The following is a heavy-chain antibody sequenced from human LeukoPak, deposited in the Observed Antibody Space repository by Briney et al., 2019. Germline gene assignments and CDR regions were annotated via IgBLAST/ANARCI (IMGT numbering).Heavy chain of an antibody. CDR3: ARTLRHYNFLTGFLNYYYYYMDV. J-gene: IGHJ6*03. CDR1: EFNIKTNY. Sequence: GGSLRLSCAASEFNIKTNYMTWVRQAPGKGLEWVSIVYSGGDTYYADSVKGRFTISRDDSKNILSLQMNSLRVEDTATYHCARTLRHYNFLTGFLNYYYYYMDVWGKGTTVIVSS. V-gene: IGHV3-53*01. D-gene: IGHD3-9*01. CDR2: VYSGGDT.